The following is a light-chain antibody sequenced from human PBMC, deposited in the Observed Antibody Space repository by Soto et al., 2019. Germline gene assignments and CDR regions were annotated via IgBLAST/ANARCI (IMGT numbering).Light chain of an antibody. CDR2: DDS. J-gene: IGLJ3*02. Sequence: QSVLTQPPSVSGSPGQRVTISCTGSSSNNGARYDVHWYQQLPGTAPKLLIFDDSIRPSGVPDRFSASTSGTSAFLAITGLQAEDEADYYCQSYDTSLRGSVFGGGTKVTVL. CDR3: QSYDTSLRGSV. CDR1: SSNNGARYD. V-gene: IGLV1-40*01.